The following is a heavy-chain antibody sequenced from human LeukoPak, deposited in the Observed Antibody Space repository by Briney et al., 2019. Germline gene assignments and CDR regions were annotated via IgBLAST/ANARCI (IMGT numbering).Heavy chain of an antibody. J-gene: IGHJ4*02. CDR1: GFTFSSYE. CDR2: ISSSGSTI. D-gene: IGHD3-10*01. V-gene: IGHV3-48*03. CDR3: ARDWWTRYGSGSFDY. Sequence: GGSLRLSCAASGFTFSSYEMNWVRQAPGKGLEWVSYISSSGSTIYYADSVKGRFTISRDNAKNSLYLQMNSLRAEDTAVYYCARDWWTRYGSGSFDYWGQGTLVTVSS.